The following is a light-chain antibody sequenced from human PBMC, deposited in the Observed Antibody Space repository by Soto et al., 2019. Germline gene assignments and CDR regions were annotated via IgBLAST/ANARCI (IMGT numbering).Light chain of an antibody. CDR1: QSISSW. Sequence: DIPVNPPLSPVSAYLSESATISCRASQSISSWLAWYQQKPGKAPKLLIYKASSLESGVPSRFSGSGSGTEFTLTISSLQPDDFATYYCQQYNSYSKTFGQGTKADI. J-gene: IGKJ1*01. CDR2: KAS. V-gene: IGKV1-5*03. CDR3: QQYNSYSKT.